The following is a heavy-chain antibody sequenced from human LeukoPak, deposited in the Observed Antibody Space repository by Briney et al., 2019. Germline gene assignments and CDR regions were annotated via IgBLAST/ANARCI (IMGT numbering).Heavy chain of an antibody. CDR2: ISSNGGST. CDR3: ARDGARDTAMVLFDY. CDR1: GFTFSSYA. Sequence: QPGGSLRLSCAASGFTFSSYAMHWVRQAPGKGLEYVSAISSNGGSTYYANSVKGRFTISRDNSKNTLYLQMGSLRAEDMAVYYCARDGARDTAMVLFDYWGQGTLVTVSS. V-gene: IGHV3-64*01. J-gene: IGHJ4*02. D-gene: IGHD5-18*01.